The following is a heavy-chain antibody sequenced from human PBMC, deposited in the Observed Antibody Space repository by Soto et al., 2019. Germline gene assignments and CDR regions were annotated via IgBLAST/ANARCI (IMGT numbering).Heavy chain of an antibody. Sequence: QVQLVQSGAEEKKPGASVKVSCKASGYTFTSYAMHWVRQAPGQRLEWMGWINAGNGNTKYSQKCQGRVTITRDTSASTAYMEVSSRRSEDTAVYYCARSAYYYDSSGYYYYYYGMDVWGQGTTVTVSS. CDR3: ARSAYYYDSSGYYYYYYGMDV. D-gene: IGHD3-22*01. CDR1: GYTFTSYA. J-gene: IGHJ6*02. V-gene: IGHV1-3*05. CDR2: INAGNGNT.